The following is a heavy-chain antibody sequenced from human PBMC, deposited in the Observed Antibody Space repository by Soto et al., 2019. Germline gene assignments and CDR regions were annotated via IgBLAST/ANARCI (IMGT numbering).Heavy chain of an antibody. V-gene: IGHV3-23*01. D-gene: IGHD3-10*01. J-gene: IGHJ4*02. Sequence: EVQLLESGGGLVQPGGSLRLSCAASGFTFNNYAMTWVRQAPGKGLEWVSAISGGGDTTSYADSVKGRFTVSRDGSKNTLYLQMSSLRAEDTAPYYCAQGRGGSGSLTPRVDFWGQGTLVTVSS. CDR3: AQGRGGSGSLTPRVDF. CDR1: GFTFNNYA. CDR2: ISGGGDTT.